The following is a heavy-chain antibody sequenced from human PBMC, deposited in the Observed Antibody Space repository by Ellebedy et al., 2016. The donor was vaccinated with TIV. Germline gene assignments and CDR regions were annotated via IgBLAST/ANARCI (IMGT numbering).Heavy chain of an antibody. CDR2: IYSGDRA. D-gene: IGHD2-8*02. Sequence: GESLKISCAASGFTASRKYMSWVRQAPGKGLEWVSLIYSGDRAYYADSVRGRFTISRDNFKNTLYLQMNSLRDEDTAVYYCARDGNCTGGTCYYYSGMDVWGPGTTVTVSS. J-gene: IGHJ6*02. CDR1: GFTASRKY. V-gene: IGHV3-66*01. CDR3: ARDGNCTGGTCYYYSGMDV.